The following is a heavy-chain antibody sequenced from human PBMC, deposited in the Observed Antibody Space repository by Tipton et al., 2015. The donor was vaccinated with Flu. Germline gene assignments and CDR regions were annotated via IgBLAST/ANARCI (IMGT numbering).Heavy chain of an antibody. CDR3: ARDRRSGRYPGEWFDP. Sequence: TLSLTCAVYGGSFSGYYWSWIRQPPGKGLEWIGEINHSGSTNYNPSLKSRVTISVDTSKNQFSLKLSSVTAADTAVYYCARDRRSGRYPGEWFDPWGQGTLVTVSS. CDR1: GGSFSGYY. J-gene: IGHJ5*02. D-gene: IGHD1-26*01. CDR2: INHSGST. V-gene: IGHV4-34*01.